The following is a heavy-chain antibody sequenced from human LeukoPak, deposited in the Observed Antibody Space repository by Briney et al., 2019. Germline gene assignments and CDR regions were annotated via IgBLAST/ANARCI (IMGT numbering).Heavy chain of an antibody. J-gene: IGHJ6*02. V-gene: IGHV4-38-2*02. CDR2: IYHSGST. CDR1: GYSISSGYY. CDR3: ARDRIAAAGDYYYYGMDV. D-gene: IGHD6-13*01. Sequence: PSETLSLTCTVSGYSISSGYYWGWIRQPPGKGLEWIGSIYHSGSTYYNPSLKSRVAISVDTSKNQFSLKLSSVTAADTAVYYCARDRIAAAGDYYYYGMDVWGQGTTVTVSS.